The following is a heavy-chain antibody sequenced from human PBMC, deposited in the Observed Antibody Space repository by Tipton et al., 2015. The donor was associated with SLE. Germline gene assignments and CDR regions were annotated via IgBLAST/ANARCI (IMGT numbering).Heavy chain of an antibody. Sequence: TLSLTCTVSGGSISSYYWSWIRQPPGKGLEWIGYIYYSGSTNYNPSLKSRVTTSVDTSKNQFSLKLSSVTAADTAVYYCATLTGTVDYWGQGTLVTVSS. J-gene: IGHJ4*02. CDR3: ATLTGTVDY. D-gene: IGHD1-20*01. CDR1: GGSISSYY. CDR2: IYYSGST. V-gene: IGHV4-59*08.